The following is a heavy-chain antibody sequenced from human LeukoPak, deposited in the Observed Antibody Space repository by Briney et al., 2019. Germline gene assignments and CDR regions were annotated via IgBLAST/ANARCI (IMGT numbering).Heavy chain of an antibody. CDR2: ISYDGSNK. CDR1: GFTFSSYP. J-gene: IGHJ4*02. V-gene: IGHV3-30-3*01. CDR3: ATYWDDFWSGSDY. Sequence: PGRSLRLSCAASGFTFSSYPMHWVRQAPGKGLEWVAVISYDGSNKYYADSVKGRFTISRDNSKNTLYLQMNSLRAEDTAVYYCATYWDDFWSGSDYWGQGTLVTVSS. D-gene: IGHD3-3*01.